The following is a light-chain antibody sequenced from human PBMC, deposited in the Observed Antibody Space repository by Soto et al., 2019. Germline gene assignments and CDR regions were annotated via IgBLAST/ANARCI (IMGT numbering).Light chain of an antibody. V-gene: IGLV1-44*01. Sequence: QSVLTQTPSASGTPGQTVTISCSGSRSNIGNNAVSWYQQLPGTAPQLLIYNNNQRPSGVRDRVSGSKSGTSASLAISGLQSEDEADYDCATWDFSLNARGVFGGGTKLTVL. CDR2: NNN. J-gene: IGLJ3*02. CDR3: ATWDFSLNARGV. CDR1: RSNIGNNA.